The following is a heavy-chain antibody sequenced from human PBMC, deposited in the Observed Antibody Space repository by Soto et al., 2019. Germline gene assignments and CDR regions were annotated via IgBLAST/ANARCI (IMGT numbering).Heavy chain of an antibody. CDR2: ISSTSSII. Sequence: EVQLVESGGGLVQPGGFLRLSCAASGFSFSSHSMNWVRQAPGKGLEWVSYISSTSSIIYYADSVKGRFTTSRDNAKNSLYLQMNSLRDEDTAVYYCARAKGRPDISFHPWGQGTLVIVSS. D-gene: IGHD3-9*01. CDR3: ARAKGRPDISFHP. V-gene: IGHV3-48*02. J-gene: IGHJ1*01. CDR1: GFSFSSHS.